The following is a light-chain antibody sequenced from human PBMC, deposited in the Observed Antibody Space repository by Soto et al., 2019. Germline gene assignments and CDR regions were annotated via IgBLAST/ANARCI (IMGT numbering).Light chain of an antibody. J-gene: IGLJ3*02. CDR3: SSYTSSSTPLSLV. CDR1: SSDVGGYNY. Sequence: QSALTQPASVSGSPGQSITISCTGTSSDVGGYNYVSWYQQHPGKAPKLMIYDVSNRPSGVSNRFSGSKSGNTASLTISGLQAEDEDDYYCSSYTSSSTPLSLVFGGGTKLTVL. CDR2: DVS. V-gene: IGLV2-14*01.